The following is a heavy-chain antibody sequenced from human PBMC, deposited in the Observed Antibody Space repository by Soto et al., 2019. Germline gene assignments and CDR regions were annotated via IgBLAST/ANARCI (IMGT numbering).Heavy chain of an antibody. CDR1: GYTFTIYG. CDR2: ISAYNGNT. D-gene: IGHD3-16*02. Sequence: VSVKVSCKASGYTFTIYGISWVRQAPGQGLEWMGWISAYNGNTNYAQKLQGRVTMTTDTSTSTAYMELRSLRSDDTAVYYCAREHVIRDNAFDIWGQGTMVTVSS. V-gene: IGHV1-18*01. CDR3: AREHVIRDNAFDI. J-gene: IGHJ3*02.